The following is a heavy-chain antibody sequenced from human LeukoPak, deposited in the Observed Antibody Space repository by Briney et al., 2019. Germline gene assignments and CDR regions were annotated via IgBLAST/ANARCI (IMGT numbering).Heavy chain of an antibody. CDR3: ARDIDSGFYKSSGHIDY. V-gene: IGHV3-21*01. Sequence: GGPLRLSCAASGFTFSSYSMNWVRQAPGKGLEWVSSISSSSSYIYYADSVKGRFTISRDNAKNSLYLQMNSLRTEDTALYYCARDIDSGFYKSSGHIDYWGQGTLVTVSS. D-gene: IGHD3-22*01. CDR1: GFTFSSYS. CDR2: ISSSSSYI. J-gene: IGHJ4*02.